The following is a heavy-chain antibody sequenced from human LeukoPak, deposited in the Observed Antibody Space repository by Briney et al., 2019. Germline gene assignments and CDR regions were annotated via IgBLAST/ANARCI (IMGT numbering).Heavy chain of an antibody. V-gene: IGHV4-59*12. CDR1: GGSISSYY. CDR3: ARATRKVKNTFGGVIEVDY. D-gene: IGHD3-16*02. CDR2: IYYSGST. J-gene: IGHJ4*02. Sequence: PSETLSLTCTVSGGSISSYYWSWIRQPPGKGLEWIGYIYYSGSTYYNPSLKSRVTISVDTSKNQFSLKLSSVTAADTAVYYCARATRKVKNTFGGVIEVDYWGQGTLVTVSS.